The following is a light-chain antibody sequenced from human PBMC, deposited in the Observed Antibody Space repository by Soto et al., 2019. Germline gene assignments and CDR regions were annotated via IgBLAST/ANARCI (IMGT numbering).Light chain of an antibody. CDR3: QQYDSWPHT. CDR1: QSISGD. V-gene: IGKV3-15*01. CDR2: GAS. J-gene: IGKJ2*01. Sequence: EIVMTQSPATLSVSPGERVTLSCGASQSISGDLAWYQQKPGQAPRLVIYGASTRATGVPASFSGGASATEFTLTISSLQSEDFAVYYCQQYDSWPHTFGLGNSLEIK.